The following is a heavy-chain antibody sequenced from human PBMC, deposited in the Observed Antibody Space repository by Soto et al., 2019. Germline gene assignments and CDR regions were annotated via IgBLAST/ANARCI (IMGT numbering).Heavy chain of an antibody. D-gene: IGHD6-19*01. J-gene: IGHJ6*02. V-gene: IGHV5-51*01. CDR2: IYPGDSDT. CDR1: GYSFTSYW. Sequence: PGESLKISCKGSGYSFTSYWIGWVRQMPGKGLEWMGIIYPGDSDTRYSPSFQGQVTISADKSISTAYLQWSSLKASDTAMYYCARHGSSPDPNYYYGMDVWGQGTTVTVSS. CDR3: ARHGSSPDPNYYYGMDV.